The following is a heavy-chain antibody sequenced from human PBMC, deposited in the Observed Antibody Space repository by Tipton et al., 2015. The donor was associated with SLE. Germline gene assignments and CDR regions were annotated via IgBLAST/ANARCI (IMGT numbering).Heavy chain of an antibody. V-gene: IGHV3-21*03. D-gene: IGHD3-10*01. Sequence: SLRLSCAASGFTFSSYRMNWVRQAPGKGLEWVSSISSSSSYIYYAHSVKGRFTISRDNAKNSLYLQMNSLKTEDTAVYYCTTDLMVRGVISPHYWGQGTLVTVSS. CDR2: ISSSSSYI. CDR1: GFTFSSYR. J-gene: IGHJ4*02. CDR3: TTDLMVRGVISPHY.